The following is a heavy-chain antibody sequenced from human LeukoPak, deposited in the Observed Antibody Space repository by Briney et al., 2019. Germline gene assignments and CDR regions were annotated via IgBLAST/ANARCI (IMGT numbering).Heavy chain of an antibody. D-gene: IGHD6-13*01. Sequence: PGGSLRLSCAASGFTFSSYAMSWVRQAPGKGLEWVSAISGSGGSTYYADSVKGRFTISRDNSKNTLYLQMNSLRAEDTAVYYCARGGFSSSWQLVYYYYGMDVWGQGTTVTVSS. CDR3: ARGGFSSSWQLVYYYYGMDV. J-gene: IGHJ6*02. CDR2: ISGSGGST. CDR1: GFTFSSYA. V-gene: IGHV3-23*01.